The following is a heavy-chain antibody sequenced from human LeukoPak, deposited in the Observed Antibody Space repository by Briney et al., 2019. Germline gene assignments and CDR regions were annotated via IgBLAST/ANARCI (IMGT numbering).Heavy chain of an antibody. Sequence: ASVKVSCKASGYTFTSYGISWVRQAPGQGLEWMGWISVYNGNTNYAQKFQGRITMTTDTSTSTAYMELMSLRSEDTAVYYCARDRQGIAVAGYFDYWGQGTLVTVSS. CDR2: ISVYNGNT. V-gene: IGHV1-18*01. J-gene: IGHJ4*02. CDR3: ARDRQGIAVAGYFDY. CDR1: GYTFTSYG. D-gene: IGHD6-19*01.